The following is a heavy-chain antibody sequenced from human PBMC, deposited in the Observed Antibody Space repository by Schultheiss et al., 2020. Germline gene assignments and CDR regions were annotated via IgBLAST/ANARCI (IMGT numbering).Heavy chain of an antibody. J-gene: IGHJ6*02. CDR2: TYYRSKWYN. Sequence: SQTLSLTCAISGDSVSSNSAAWNWIRQSPSRGLEWLGRTYYRSKWYNDYAVSVKSRITINPDTSKNQFSLQLNSVTPEDTAVYYCARADGSIAVAGGHYYYYGMDVWGQGNTVTGSS. CDR1: GDSVSSNSAA. D-gene: IGHD6-19*01. V-gene: IGHV6-1*01. CDR3: ARADGSIAVAGGHYYYYGMDV.